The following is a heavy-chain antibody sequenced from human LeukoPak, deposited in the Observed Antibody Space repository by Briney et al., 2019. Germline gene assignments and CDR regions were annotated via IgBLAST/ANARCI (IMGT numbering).Heavy chain of an antibody. Sequence: GGSLRLSCAASGFTFSSFAMNWVRQAPGKGLECISYTDNSGSTVYYAASVGGRFAMTRDNAKNSLYLQMDSLRAEDTAIYYCARNDDMDVWGQGTTVTVSS. CDR3: ARNDDMDV. CDR1: GFTFSSFA. CDR2: TDNSGSTV. V-gene: IGHV3-48*03. J-gene: IGHJ6*02.